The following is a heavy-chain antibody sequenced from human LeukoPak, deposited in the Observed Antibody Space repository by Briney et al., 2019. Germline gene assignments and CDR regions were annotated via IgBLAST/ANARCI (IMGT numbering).Heavy chain of an antibody. J-gene: IGHJ3*02. CDR3: VRGAKLRGDAFDI. Sequence: PGGSLRLSCAASGFTFSDHYFDWVRQAPGKGLGWVGRLRSKAESSTTEYAAPVKGRFTFSRDDSKNSLYLQMNSLKTEDSAVYYCVRGAKLRGDAFDIWGRGTAVIVSS. CDR2: LRSKAESSTT. CDR1: GFTFSDHY. D-gene: IGHD4-17*01. V-gene: IGHV3-72*01.